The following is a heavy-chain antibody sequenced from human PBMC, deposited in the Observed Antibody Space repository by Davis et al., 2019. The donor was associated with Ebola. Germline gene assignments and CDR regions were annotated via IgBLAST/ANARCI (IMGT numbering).Heavy chain of an antibody. J-gene: IGHJ2*01. D-gene: IGHD6-13*01. V-gene: IGHV4-34*01. CDR2: INHSGST. Sequence: SETLSLTCAVYGGSFSGYYWSWIRQPPGKGLEWIGEINHSGSTNYNPSLKSRVTISVDTSKNQFSLKLSSVTAADTAVYYCSTSSSLWYFDLWSRGTLVTVPS. CDR3: STSSSLWYFDL. CDR1: GGSFSGYY.